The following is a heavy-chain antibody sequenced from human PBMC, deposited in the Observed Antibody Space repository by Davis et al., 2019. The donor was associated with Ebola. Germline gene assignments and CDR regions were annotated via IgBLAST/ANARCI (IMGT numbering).Heavy chain of an antibody. CDR2: MNPNSGNT. V-gene: IGHV1-8*03. CDR1: GYTFTSYD. D-gene: IGHD3-3*01. CDR3: ARSVYDFWSGYYYGYYYYMDV. J-gene: IGHJ6*03. Sequence: SVPVSCQASGYTFTSYDINWVRQATGQGLEWMGWMNPNSGNTGYAQKFQGRVTIPRNTSISTAYMELSSLRSEDTAVYYCARSVYDFWSGYYYGYYYYMDVWGKGTTVTVSS.